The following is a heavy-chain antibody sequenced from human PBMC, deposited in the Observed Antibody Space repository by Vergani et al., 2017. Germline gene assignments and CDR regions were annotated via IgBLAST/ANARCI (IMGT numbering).Heavy chain of an antibody. J-gene: IGHJ5*02. CDR3: ARGAVVITETNWFDP. CDR2: IYYSGST. D-gene: IGHD3-22*01. Sequence: QLQLQESGPGLVKPSETLSLTCTVSGGSISSSSYYWGWIRQPPGKGLEWIGYIYYSGSTYYNPSLKSRVTISVDTSKNQFSLKLSSVTAADTAVYYCARGAVVITETNWFDPWGQGTLVTVSS. V-gene: IGHV4-31*03. CDR1: GGSISSSSYY.